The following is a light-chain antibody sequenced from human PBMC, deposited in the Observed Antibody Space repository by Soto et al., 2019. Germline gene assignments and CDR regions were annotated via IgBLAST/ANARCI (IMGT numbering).Light chain of an antibody. CDR2: AAF. Sequence: EIVLTQSPGTLSLSPGERATLSCRASQSVTSSYLAWYRQKPGQAPRLLIYAAFLRATGIPDRFSGSGSGTDFTLAISRLEPEDFAVYYCQQYGYSATFGGGTKVEIK. CDR1: QSVTSSY. CDR3: QQYGYSAT. J-gene: IGKJ4*01. V-gene: IGKV3-20*01.